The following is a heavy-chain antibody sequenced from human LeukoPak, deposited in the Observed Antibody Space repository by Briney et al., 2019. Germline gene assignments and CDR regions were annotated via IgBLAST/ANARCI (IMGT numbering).Heavy chain of an antibody. CDR3: AREAMRGYDY. V-gene: IGHV3-11*01. J-gene: IGHJ4*02. D-gene: IGHD5-12*01. Sequence: GGSLRLSCAASGFTFSDYYINWIRQAPGKGLEWVSYISSSGSTIFYADSVKGRFTISRDNAKNSLYLQMNSLRVEDTAVYYCAREAMRGYDYWGQGTLVTVSS. CDR2: ISSSGSTI. CDR1: GFTFSDYY.